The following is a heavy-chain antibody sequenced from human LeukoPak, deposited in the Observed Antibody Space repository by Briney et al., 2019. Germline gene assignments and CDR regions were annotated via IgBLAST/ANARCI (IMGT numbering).Heavy chain of an antibody. CDR2: ISGSGPYT. CDR1: GFTFSSYA. V-gene: IGHV3-23*01. CDR3: AKHGYCSGISCFFDF. D-gene: IGHD2-2*03. J-gene: IGHJ4*02. Sequence: GRSLRLSCAASGFTFSSYAVSWVRQAPGKGLEWVSGISGSGPYTFYTDSVKGRFTISRDSSKNTLYLQMNSLRAEDTALYYCAKHGYCSGISCFFDFWGQGTLVTVSS.